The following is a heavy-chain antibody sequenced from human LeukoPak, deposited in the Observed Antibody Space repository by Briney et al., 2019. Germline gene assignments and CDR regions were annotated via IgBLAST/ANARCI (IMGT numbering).Heavy chain of an antibody. CDR3: ARYCSSTSCYSGGMDV. Sequence: ASVKVSCKASGGTFSSYAISWVRQAPGQGLEWMGGIIPIFGTANYAQKFQGRVTITADESTSTAYMELSSLRSEDTAVYYCARYCSSTSCYSGGMDVWGQGTTVTVSS. CDR2: IIPIFGTA. V-gene: IGHV1-69*01. CDR1: GGTFSSYA. D-gene: IGHD2-2*01. J-gene: IGHJ6*02.